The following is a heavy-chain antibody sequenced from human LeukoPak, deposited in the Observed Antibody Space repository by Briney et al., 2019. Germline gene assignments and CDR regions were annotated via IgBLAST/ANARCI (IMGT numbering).Heavy chain of an antibody. CDR3: AKDGFSGDYDSAD. J-gene: IGHJ4*02. D-gene: IGHD5-12*01. CDR2: ISGGAGST. V-gene: IGHV3-23*01. Sequence: GGSLRLSCAASGFTFSSYAMTWVRQAPGKGLEWVSGISGGAGSTYYADSVKGRFTISRDNSRNTLYLQMNSLRAEDTAVYYCAKDGFSGDYDSADWGQGTLVTVSS. CDR1: GFTFSSYA.